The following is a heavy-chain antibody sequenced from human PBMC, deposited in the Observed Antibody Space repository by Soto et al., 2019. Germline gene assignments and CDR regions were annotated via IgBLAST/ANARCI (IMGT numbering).Heavy chain of an antibody. D-gene: IGHD3-10*01. CDR2: IYSGGST. J-gene: IGHJ4*02. Sequence: GGSLRLSCAASGFTVSSNYMSWVRQAPGKGLEWVSVIYSGGSTYYADSVKGRFTISRDNSKNTLYLQMNSLRAEDTAVYYCASTNINYYGSGSYSLTFDYWGQGTLVTVSS. CDR3: ASTNINYYGSGSYSLTFDY. V-gene: IGHV3-66*01. CDR1: GFTVSSNY.